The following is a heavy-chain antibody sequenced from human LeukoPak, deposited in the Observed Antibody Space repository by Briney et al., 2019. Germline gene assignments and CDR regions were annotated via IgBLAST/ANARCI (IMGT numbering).Heavy chain of an antibody. D-gene: IGHD1-26*01. CDR1: GFTFSSYG. V-gene: IGHV3-15*01. J-gene: IGHJ3*02. CDR2: IKSKSDGGTT. Sequence: GRSLRLSCAASGFTFSSYGMHWVRQAPGKGLEWVGRIKSKSDGGTTDYAAPVKGRFTISRDDSKNTLYPQMNSLKTEDTAVYYCTTELRWEVIDGFGIWGQGTKVTVSS. CDR3: TTELRWEVIDGFGI.